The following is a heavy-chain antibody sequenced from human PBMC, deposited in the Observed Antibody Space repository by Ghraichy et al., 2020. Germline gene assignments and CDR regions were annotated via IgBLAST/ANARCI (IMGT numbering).Heavy chain of an antibody. D-gene: IGHD2-21*02. V-gene: IGHV3-53*01. CDR1: GFTVSSNY. CDR3: ARARKVTATINRSYWYFDL. Sequence: GGSLRLSCAASGFTVSSNYMSWVRQAPGKGLEWVSVIYSGGSTYYADSVKGRFTISRDNSKNTLYLQMNSLRAEDTAVYYCARARKVTATINRSYWYFDLWGRGTLVTVSS. CDR2: IYSGGST. J-gene: IGHJ2*01.